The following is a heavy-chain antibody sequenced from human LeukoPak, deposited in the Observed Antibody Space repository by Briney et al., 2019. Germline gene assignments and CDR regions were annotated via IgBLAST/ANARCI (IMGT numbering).Heavy chain of an antibody. CDR1: GFTFSSYS. J-gene: IGHJ4*02. CDR3: ARGGRYWNDVCPDY. V-gene: IGHV3-21*01. Sequence: GGSLRLSCAASGFTFSSYSMNWVRQAPGKGLEWVSSISSSSSYIYYADSVKGRFTISRDNAKNSLYLQMNSLRAEDTAVYYCARGGRYWNDVCPDYWGQGTLVTVSS. D-gene: IGHD1-1*01. CDR2: ISSSSSYI.